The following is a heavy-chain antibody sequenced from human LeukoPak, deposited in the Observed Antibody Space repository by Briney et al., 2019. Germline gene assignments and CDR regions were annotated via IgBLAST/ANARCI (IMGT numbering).Heavy chain of an antibody. D-gene: IGHD3-10*01. V-gene: IGHV3-30-3*01. J-gene: IGHJ4*02. Sequence: PGGSLRLSCAASGFTFSSYAIHWVRQAPGKGLEWVAVISYDGSNKYYADSVKGRFTISRDNAKNTLYLQMNSLRAEDTAVYYCASSAIRGLLVPLGYWGQGTLVTVSS. CDR3: ASSAIRGLLVPLGY. CDR1: GFTFSSYA. CDR2: ISYDGSNK.